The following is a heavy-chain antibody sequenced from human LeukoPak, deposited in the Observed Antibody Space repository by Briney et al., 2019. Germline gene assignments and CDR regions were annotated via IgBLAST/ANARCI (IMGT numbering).Heavy chain of an antibody. CDR2: IYYSGST. V-gene: IGHV4-39*01. Sequence: PSETLSLTCTVSGGSISSSSYYWGWIRQPPGKGLEWIGSIYYSGSTYYNPSLKSRVTISVDTSKNQFSLKLSSVTAADTAVYYYARQGLMVYAAYAFDIWGQGTMVTVSS. J-gene: IGHJ3*02. D-gene: IGHD2-8*01. CDR3: ARQGLMVYAAYAFDI. CDR1: GGSISSSSYY.